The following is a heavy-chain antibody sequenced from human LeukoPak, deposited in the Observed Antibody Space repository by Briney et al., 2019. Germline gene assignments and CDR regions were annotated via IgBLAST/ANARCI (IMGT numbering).Heavy chain of an antibody. CDR2: VSDDGALT. V-gene: IGHV3-23*01. J-gene: IGHJ4*02. Sequence: PGGSLRLFCAASGFTFRNCAMSWVRQPPGKGLEWVSAVSDDGALTWYADSVKGRFTISRDNSKNTVSLQMINLRADDTARYYCVKEERGYSYGDYWGQGTLVTVSS. D-gene: IGHD5-18*01. CDR3: VKEERGYSYGDY. CDR1: GFTFRNCA.